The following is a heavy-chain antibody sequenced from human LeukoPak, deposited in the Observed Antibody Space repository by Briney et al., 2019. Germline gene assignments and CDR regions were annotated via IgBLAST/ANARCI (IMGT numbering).Heavy chain of an antibody. D-gene: IGHD5-24*01. CDR1: GFTLSNYA. J-gene: IGHJ4*02. V-gene: IGHV3-13*01. Sequence: GGSLRLSCAASGFTLSNYAMHWARQPAGEGLEWVSALGTAGDTFYPGSVKGRFTISRDNAKKSLFLQMNSLRAEDTAVYYCARQNTPHGNFDYWGQGTLVTVSS. CDR2: LGTAGDT. CDR3: ARQNTPHGNFDY.